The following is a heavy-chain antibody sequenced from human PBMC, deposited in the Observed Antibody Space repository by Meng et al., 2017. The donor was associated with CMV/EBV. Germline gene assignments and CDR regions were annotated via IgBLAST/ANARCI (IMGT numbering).Heavy chain of an antibody. J-gene: IGHJ4*02. CDR1: GYTFTGYY. V-gene: IGHV1-2*02. CDR3: ARDSSSGWYYFDY. CDR2: INPNSGGT. D-gene: IGHD6-19*01. Sequence: ASVKVSCKASGYTFTGYYMHWVRQAPGQGLEWMGWINPNSGGTNYAQKFQGRVTMTRDTSISTAYMELSRLRSDDTAVYYCARDSSSGWYYFDYWGRGTLVTVSS.